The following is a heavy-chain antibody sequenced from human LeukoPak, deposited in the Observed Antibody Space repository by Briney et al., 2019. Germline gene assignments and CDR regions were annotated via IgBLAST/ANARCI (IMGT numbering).Heavy chain of an antibody. D-gene: IGHD3-22*01. Sequence: PGGSLRLSCAASGFAFSTYYIHWVRQPPGKGLEWVAVISYDGSNTFYPGSVEGRFTISRDNSWNALYLQMNSLRPEDTAVYYCAKSLSSGWASYYFGHWGQGTPVTVSS. J-gene: IGHJ4*02. CDR1: GFAFSTYY. CDR2: ISYDGSNT. V-gene: IGHV3-30*18. CDR3: AKSLSSGWASYYFGH.